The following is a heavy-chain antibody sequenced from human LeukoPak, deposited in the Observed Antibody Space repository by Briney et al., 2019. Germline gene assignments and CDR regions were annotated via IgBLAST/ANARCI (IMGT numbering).Heavy chain of an antibody. J-gene: IGHJ5*02. CDR2: INPNSGGT. CDR1: GYTFTDYY. V-gene: IGHV1-2*02. CDR3: ARDGGQLGIVSGWLDP. Sequence: ASVKVSCKASGYTFTDYYIHWVRQAPGQGLEWMGWINPNSGGTNYAQKFQGRVTMTRDTSISTAYMELSRLRSDDTAVYYCARDGGQLGIVSGWLDPWGQGTLVTVSS. D-gene: IGHD3-16*01.